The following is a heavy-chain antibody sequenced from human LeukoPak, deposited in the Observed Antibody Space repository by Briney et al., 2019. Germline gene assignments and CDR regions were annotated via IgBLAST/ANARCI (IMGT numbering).Heavy chain of an antibody. Sequence: PGGSLRLSCAASGFTFSSYAMSWVRQAPGKGLEWVSAISGSGGSTYYADSVKGRFTISRDNSKNTLYLQMNSLRAEDTAVYYCAKDLVGYSNPNRGYFDYWGQGTLVTVSS. CDR2: ISGSGGST. CDR3: AKDLVGYSNPNRGYFDY. J-gene: IGHJ4*02. D-gene: IGHD4-11*01. V-gene: IGHV3-23*01. CDR1: GFTFSSYA.